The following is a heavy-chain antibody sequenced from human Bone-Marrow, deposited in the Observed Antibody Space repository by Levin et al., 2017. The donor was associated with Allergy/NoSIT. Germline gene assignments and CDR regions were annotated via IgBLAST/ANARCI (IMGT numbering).Heavy chain of an antibody. CDR2: IIPIFGTA. D-gene: IGHD3-3*01. Sequence: SVKVSCKASGGTFSSYAISWVRQAPGQGLEWMGGIIPIFGTANYAQKFQGRVTITADESTSTAYMELSSLRSEDTAVYYCARYPDLSYDFRGWFDPWGQGTLVTVSS. CDR3: ARYPDLSYDFRGWFDP. J-gene: IGHJ5*02. CDR1: GGTFSSYA. V-gene: IGHV1-69*13.